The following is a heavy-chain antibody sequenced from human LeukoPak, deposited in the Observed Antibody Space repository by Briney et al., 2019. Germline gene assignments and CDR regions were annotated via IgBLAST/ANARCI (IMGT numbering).Heavy chain of an antibody. CDR1: GGSISSYY. CDR3: ARHGDTAVGWFDP. V-gene: IGHV4-34*01. D-gene: IGHD2-15*01. J-gene: IGHJ5*02. Sequence: SETLSLTCTVSGGSISSYYWSWIRQPPGKGLEWIGEINHSGSTNYNPSLKSRVIISVDTSKNQFSLRLNSVTAADTAVYYCARHGDTAVGWFDPWGRGTLVTVSS. CDR2: INHSGST.